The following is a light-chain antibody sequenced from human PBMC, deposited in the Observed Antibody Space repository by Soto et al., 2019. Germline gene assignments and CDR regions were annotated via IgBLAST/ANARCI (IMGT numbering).Light chain of an antibody. CDR2: GNN. V-gene: IGLV1-51*01. CDR1: SSNIGSNF. CDR3: GTWDSSLSAGV. J-gene: IGLJ3*02. Sequence: QSVLTQPPSVSAAPGQKVTISCSGSSSNIGSNFVAWYQQLPGTAPKLLIYGNNKRPSGIPDRFSGSKSGTSATLDITGLQTGDEADYYCGTWDSSLSAGVFGGGTKLTVL.